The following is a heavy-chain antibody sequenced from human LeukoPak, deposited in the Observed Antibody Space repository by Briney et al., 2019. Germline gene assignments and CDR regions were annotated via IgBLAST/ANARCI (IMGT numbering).Heavy chain of an antibody. CDR3: ATERVVRGVRGYYYYYGMDV. D-gene: IGHD3-10*01. V-gene: IGHV1-24*01. Sequence: GASVKVSCKVSGYTLTELSMHWVRQAPGKGLEWMGGFDPEDGETIYAQKFQGRVTMTEDTSTDTAYMELSSLRSEDTAVYYCATERVVRGVRGYYYYYGMDVWGQGTTVTVSS. CDR2: FDPEDGET. J-gene: IGHJ6*02. CDR1: GYTLTELS.